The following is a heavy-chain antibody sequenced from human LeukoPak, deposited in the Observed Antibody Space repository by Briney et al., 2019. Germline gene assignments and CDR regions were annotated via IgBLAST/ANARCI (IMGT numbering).Heavy chain of an antibody. CDR2: IYSGGGT. CDR1: GFTVSSNY. Sequence: GGSLRLSCAASGFTVSSNYMSWVRQAPGKGLEWVSVIYSGGGTYYADTVKGRFTISRDNSKNTLYLQMSSLRAEDTAVYYCVRGDYGDYTLFDYWGQGTLVTVSS. D-gene: IGHD4-17*01. V-gene: IGHV3-53*01. J-gene: IGHJ4*02. CDR3: VRGDYGDYTLFDY.